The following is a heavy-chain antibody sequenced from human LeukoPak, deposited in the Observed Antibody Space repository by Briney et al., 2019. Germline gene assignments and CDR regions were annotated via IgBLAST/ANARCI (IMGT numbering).Heavy chain of an antibody. V-gene: IGHV1-2*06. D-gene: IGHD3-22*01. Sequence: GASVKVSCKASRYIFTGFNFHWVRQAPGQGLEWMGRINADSGGTDLAQKFQGRITMTRDTSVSTTYMELTGLISDDTAIYYCARQADYLDNSGHYYGGGRNPWGRGTLVPVSS. CDR3: ARQADYLDNSGHYYGGGRNP. J-gene: IGHJ5*02. CDR1: RYIFTGFN. CDR2: INADSGGT.